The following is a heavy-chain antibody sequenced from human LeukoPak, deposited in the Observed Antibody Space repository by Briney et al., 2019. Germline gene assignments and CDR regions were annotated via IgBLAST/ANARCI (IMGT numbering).Heavy chain of an antibody. CDR1: GGSISSYD. D-gene: IGHD5-12*01. J-gene: IGHJ6*03. CDR2: SYSTGST. CDR3: ARVVQTSGYYSTGHYYMDV. Sequence: PSETLSLTCSVSGGSISSYDWMWVRQPAGKEVEWIGRSYSTGSTSYNPSLQSRVTMSEDTSKSQVSLRLSSVTAADTAVYYCARVVQTSGYYSTGHYYMDVWGKGIMVTVSS. V-gene: IGHV4-4*07.